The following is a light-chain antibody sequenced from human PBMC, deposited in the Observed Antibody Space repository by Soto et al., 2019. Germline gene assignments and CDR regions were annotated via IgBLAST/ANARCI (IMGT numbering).Light chain of an antibody. CDR1: QSVSNN. CDR3: QQYNNWWT. V-gene: IGKV3-15*01. Sequence: EIVMTQSPATLSVSPGERATLSCRASQSVSNNLAWYQKKPGQAPRLLIYGASTRATGIPARSSGSGSGTEFTLTISILQSEDFAVYYCQQYNNWWTFGQGTKVEIK. J-gene: IGKJ1*01. CDR2: GAS.